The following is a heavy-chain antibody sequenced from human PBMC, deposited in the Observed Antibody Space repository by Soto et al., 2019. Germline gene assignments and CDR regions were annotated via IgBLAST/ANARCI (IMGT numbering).Heavy chain of an antibody. Sequence: VWSLRLSFAASGFTLSSRSMNWVRQAPGKGLEWVAYISGSSTTIYYADSVKGRSTISRDNARKAVYLQMNSLRDEDTAVYYCARGELDRTIDYWGQGTLVTVSS. CDR3: ARGELDRTIDY. D-gene: IGHD1-1*01. CDR1: GFTLSSRS. J-gene: IGHJ4*02. CDR2: ISGSSTTI. V-gene: IGHV3-48*02.